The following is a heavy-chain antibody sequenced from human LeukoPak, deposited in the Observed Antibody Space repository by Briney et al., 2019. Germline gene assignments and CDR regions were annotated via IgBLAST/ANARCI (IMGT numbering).Heavy chain of an antibody. CDR3: ATSWGPDTSAFRWGRDGMDV. J-gene: IGHJ6*02. CDR2: ISGSGGGT. V-gene: IGHV3-23*01. D-gene: IGHD3-16*01. Sequence: GGSLRLSCAASGFIFSSYGMSWVRQAPGKGLEWVSRISGSGGGTHYADSVKGRFTISRDNSKNTLYLQMNSLRAEDTAVYYCATSWGPDTSAFRWGRDGMDVWGQGTTVIVS. CDR1: GFIFSSYG.